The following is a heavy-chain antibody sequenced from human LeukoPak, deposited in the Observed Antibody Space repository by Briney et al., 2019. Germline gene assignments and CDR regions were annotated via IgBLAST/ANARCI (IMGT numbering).Heavy chain of an antibody. CDR1: GFTFSDYS. V-gene: IGHV3-21*01. CDR2: ISTTSSYI. Sequence: GGYLRLSCAASGFTFSDYSMNWVRQAPGKGLEWVSSISTTSSYIYYADSVKGRFTISRDNAKNSLYLQMNSLRADDTAVYFCARDIYDDSGYFRRGLDYWGQGILVTVSS. D-gene: IGHD3-22*01. J-gene: IGHJ4*02. CDR3: ARDIYDDSGYFRRGLDY.